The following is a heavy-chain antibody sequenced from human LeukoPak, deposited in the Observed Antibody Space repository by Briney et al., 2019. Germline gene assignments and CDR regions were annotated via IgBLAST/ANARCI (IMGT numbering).Heavy chain of an antibody. D-gene: IGHD5-12*01. V-gene: IGHV3-30*18. J-gene: IGHJ4*02. CDR3: AKGAIWGQYSGNDFFDY. CDR2: VSYVGSES. Sequence: GGSLRLSCAASGFTFSSYSMNWVRQAPGKGLEWVAVVSYVGSESFYADSVKGRFTISRDNSKNTLYLQMSGLRVEDTAVYYCAKGAIWGQYSGNDFFDYWGQGNLVTVSS. CDR1: GFTFSSYS.